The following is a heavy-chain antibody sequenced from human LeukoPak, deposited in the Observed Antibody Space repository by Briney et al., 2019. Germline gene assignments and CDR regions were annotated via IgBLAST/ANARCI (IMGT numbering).Heavy chain of an antibody. V-gene: IGHV3-74*01. CDR2: INTDGSST. D-gene: IGHD6-6*01. J-gene: IGHJ4*02. Sequence: PGGSLRLSCAASGFTFSSYSMNWVRQAPGKGLVWVSRINTDGSSTSYADSVKGRFTISRDNAKNTLYLQMNSLRAEDTAVYYCAREISSSSSFVDYWGQGTLVTVSS. CDR3: AREISSSSSFVDY. CDR1: GFTFSSYS.